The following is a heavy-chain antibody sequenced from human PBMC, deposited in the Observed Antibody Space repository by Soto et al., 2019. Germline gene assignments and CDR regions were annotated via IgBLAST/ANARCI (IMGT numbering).Heavy chain of an antibody. D-gene: IGHD6-19*01. CDR2: ISAYNGNT. V-gene: IGHV1-18*01. Sequence: QVQLVQSGAEVKKPGASVKVSCKASGYTFTSYGISWLRQAPGQGLEWMGWISAYNGNTNYAQKLQVRVTMTTDTSTSTAYRELRSLRADDTAVYYCARDWVGVAVAFVHRLGGVGYWVQGTLVTVSS. J-gene: IGHJ4*02. CDR3: ARDWVGVAVAFVHRLGGVGY. CDR1: GYTFTSYG.